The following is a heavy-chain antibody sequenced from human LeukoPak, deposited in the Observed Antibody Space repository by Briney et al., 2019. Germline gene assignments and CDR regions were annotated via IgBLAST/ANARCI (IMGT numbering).Heavy chain of an antibody. Sequence: PSETLSLTCTVSGGSISSYYWSWLRQPPGKGLEWIGYIYYSGSTNYNPSLKSRVPISLDTSEKQFSLKLSSVTAADTAVYYWASMRAYYYDSSGSYYFDYWGQGTLVTVSS. CDR2: IYYSGST. J-gene: IGHJ4*02. CDR1: GGSISSYY. D-gene: IGHD3-22*01. V-gene: IGHV4-59*08. CDR3: ASMRAYYYDSSGSYYFDY.